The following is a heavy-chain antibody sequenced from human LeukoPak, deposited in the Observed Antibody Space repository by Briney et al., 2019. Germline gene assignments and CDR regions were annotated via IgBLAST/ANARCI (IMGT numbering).Heavy chain of an antibody. CDR1: GGSISSYY. Sequence: PSETLSLTCTVSGGSISSYYWSWIRQPPGKGLEWIGYIYYSGSTNYNPSLKSRVTISVDTSKNQFSLKLSSVTAADTAVYYCARHGYSGPPRYWGQGTLVTVSS. V-gene: IGHV4-59*08. CDR3: ARHGYSGPPRY. CDR2: IYYSGST. D-gene: IGHD5-12*01. J-gene: IGHJ4*02.